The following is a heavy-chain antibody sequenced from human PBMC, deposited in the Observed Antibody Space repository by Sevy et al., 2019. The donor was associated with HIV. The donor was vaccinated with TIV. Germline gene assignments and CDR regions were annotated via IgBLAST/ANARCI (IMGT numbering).Heavy chain of an antibody. V-gene: IGHV3-48*03. Sequence: GGSLRLSCVASGFTVSEYDMNWVRQSPGRGLEWIAYTTGSGRNRYYADSVKGRFIISRDNAKSSVFLEMNTLRDEDTALYYCAREQLASAGGGLDHWGQGILVTVSS. J-gene: IGHJ5*02. CDR2: TTGSGRNR. CDR3: AREQLASAGGGLDH. CDR1: GFTVSEYD. D-gene: IGHD6-13*01.